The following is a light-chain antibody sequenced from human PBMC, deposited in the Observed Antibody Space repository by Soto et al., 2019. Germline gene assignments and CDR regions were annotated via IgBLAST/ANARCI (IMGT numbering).Light chain of an antibody. CDR2: DVS. CDR3: SSYTSSSTYV. J-gene: IGLJ1*01. Sequence: QSVLTQPASVSGSPGQSFTISCTGTSSDVGDYNYVSWYQQHPGKAPKLMIFDVSNRPSGVSNRFSGSKSGNTASLTISGLQAEDGAEYYCSSYTSSSTYVFGTGTKVTVL. CDR1: SSDVGDYNY. V-gene: IGLV2-14*01.